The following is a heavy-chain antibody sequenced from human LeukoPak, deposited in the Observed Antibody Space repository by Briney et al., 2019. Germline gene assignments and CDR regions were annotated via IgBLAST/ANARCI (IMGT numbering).Heavy chain of an antibody. Sequence: GESLRLSCAASGFTFSTYWMHWVRQAPGKGLVWVSRINSDGSSTSYADSVKGRFTISRDNAKNTLYLQMNSLRAGDTAVYYCARACSFGSCHAGDYWGQGILVTVSS. CDR1: GFTFSTYW. J-gene: IGHJ4*02. CDR2: INSDGSST. V-gene: IGHV3-74*01. CDR3: ARACSFGSCHAGDY. D-gene: IGHD2-15*01.